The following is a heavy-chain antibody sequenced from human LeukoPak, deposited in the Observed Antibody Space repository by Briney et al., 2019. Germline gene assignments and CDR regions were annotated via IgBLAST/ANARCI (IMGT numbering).Heavy chain of an antibody. CDR2: IKSDGSET. D-gene: IGHD3/OR15-3a*01. CDR3: TRVISYFDL. V-gene: IGHV3-74*01. J-gene: IGHJ4*02. Sequence: GGSLKLSCAASGFTFSGSAMHWVRQASGKGLEWVSRIKSDGSETQYADSVKGRFTISRDNAHNTLYLQMTSLRPEDTAMYYCTRVISYFDLWGQGALVTASS. CDR1: GFTFSGSA.